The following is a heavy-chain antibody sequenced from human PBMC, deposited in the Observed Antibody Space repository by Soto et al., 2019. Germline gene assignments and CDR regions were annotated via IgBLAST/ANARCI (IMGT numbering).Heavy chain of an antibody. D-gene: IGHD5-18*01. J-gene: IGHJ5*02. V-gene: IGHV5-10-1*01. CDR3: ERVDKAMRFVNNWFDP. CDR2: IDPSDSYT. Sequence: GESLKISCKGSGYSFTSYWISWVRQMPGKGLEWMGRIDPSDSYTNYSPSFQGHVTISADKSISTAYLQWSSLKGSDTAMYYCERVDKAMRFVNNWFDPWGQGTLVTVSS. CDR1: GYSFTSYW.